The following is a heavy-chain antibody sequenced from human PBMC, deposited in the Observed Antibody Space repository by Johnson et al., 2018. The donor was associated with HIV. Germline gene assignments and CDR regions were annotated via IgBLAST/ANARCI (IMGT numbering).Heavy chain of an antibody. CDR1: GFIFSNAW. D-gene: IGHD1-26*01. V-gene: IGHV3-15*01. J-gene: IGHJ3*02. CDR2: IKNKADGGTT. Sequence: MQLVESGGGLVQPGGSLRLSCAASGFIFSNAWMSWVRQATGKGLEWAGHIKNKADGGTTDYAALVKGRFTISRDDSKNKLYLQMNSLRAEDTAVYYCARGGSSRNPAFDIWGQGTMVTVSS. CDR3: ARGGSSRNPAFDI.